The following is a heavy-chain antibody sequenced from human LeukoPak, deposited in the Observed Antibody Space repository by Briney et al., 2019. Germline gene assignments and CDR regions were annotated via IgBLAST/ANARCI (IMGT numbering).Heavy chain of an antibody. D-gene: IGHD6-6*01. V-gene: IGHV3-30-3*01. J-gene: IGHJ6*02. CDR2: ISYVGSNK. CDR1: GFTFSSYA. CDR3: ARDQQLVNYYYGMDV. Sequence: PGRSLRLSCAASGFTFSSYAMHWVRQAPGKGLDGVAVISYVGSNKYYADSVKGRFTISRDNSKNTLYLQMNSMRAEDTAVYYCARDQQLVNYYYGMDVWGQGTTVTVSS.